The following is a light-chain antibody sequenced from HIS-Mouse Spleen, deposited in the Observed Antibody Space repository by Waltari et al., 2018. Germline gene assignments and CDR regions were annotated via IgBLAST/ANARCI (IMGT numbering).Light chain of an antibody. J-gene: IGLJ3*02. V-gene: IGLV2-14*03. CDR2: DVS. Sequence: QSALTQPAAVSGSPGQSITIPCTGTSSHGGGYNYVSWYQQHPGKAPKLMIYDVSNRPSGVSNRFAGSKSGNTASLTISGLQAEDEADYYCSSYTSSSTRVFGGGTKLTVL. CDR1: SSHGGGYNY. CDR3: SSYTSSSTRV.